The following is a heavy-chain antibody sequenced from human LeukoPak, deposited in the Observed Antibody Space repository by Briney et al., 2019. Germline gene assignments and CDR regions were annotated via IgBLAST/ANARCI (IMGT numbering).Heavy chain of an antibody. CDR2: IRSKPYGGTT. V-gene: IGHV3-49*04. CDR3: TRVNYYGSGSYYIGSFDY. Sequence: GGSLRLSCTGSGFTFGDYAMNWVRQAPGKGPEWVGFIRSKPYGGTTEYAASVKGRFTISRDDSKSTAYLQMNRLKTEDTAVYYCTRVNYYGSGSYYIGSFDYWGQGSLVSVSS. J-gene: IGHJ4*02. CDR1: GFTFGDYA. D-gene: IGHD3-10*01.